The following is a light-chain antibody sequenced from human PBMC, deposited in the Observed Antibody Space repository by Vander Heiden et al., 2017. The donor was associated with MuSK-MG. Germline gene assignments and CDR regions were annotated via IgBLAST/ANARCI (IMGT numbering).Light chain of an antibody. CDR3: QLSYCIWYT. V-gene: IGKV1-39*01. CDR1: QSISSY. J-gene: IGKJ2*01. CDR2: AAS. Sequence: DIQMTQSPSSLSASVGDRVTITCRASQSISSYLNWYQQKPGKAPKLLIYAASSLQSGVPSRCSGSVSGTDFTFKISSLQPEDVSTYDGQLSYCIWYTFGQGTKLEIK.